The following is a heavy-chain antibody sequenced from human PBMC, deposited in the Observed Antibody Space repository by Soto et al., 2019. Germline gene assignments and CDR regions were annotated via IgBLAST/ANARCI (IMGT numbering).Heavy chain of an antibody. V-gene: IGHV4-4*07. D-gene: IGHD3-3*01. CDR1: GGSMTSYY. Sequence: SETLSLTCTVSGGSMTSYYWTWIRQPAGKGLEWIGRVYSSGGTHYNPSLKSRVTISLDTSKNQFSLRLLSVTDADTAVYFCGRGRRFSDWLDPRGQGTLVTVAS. CDR2: VYSSGGT. CDR3: GRGRRFSDWLDP. J-gene: IGHJ5*02.